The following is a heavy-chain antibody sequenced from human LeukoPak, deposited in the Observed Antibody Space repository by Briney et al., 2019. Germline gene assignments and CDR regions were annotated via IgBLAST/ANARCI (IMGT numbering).Heavy chain of an antibody. CDR2: IYYSGST. V-gene: IGHV4-59*11. CDR1: GGSISSHY. D-gene: IGHD3-3*01. CDR3: ARVRSNYDFWSGYYTANWFDP. Sequence: SETLSLTCTVSGGSISSHYWSWIRQPPGKGLEWIGYIYYSGSTNYNPSLKSRVTISVDTSNNQFSLKLSSVTAADTAVYYCARVRSNYDFWSGYYTANWFDPWGQGTLVTVSS. J-gene: IGHJ5*02.